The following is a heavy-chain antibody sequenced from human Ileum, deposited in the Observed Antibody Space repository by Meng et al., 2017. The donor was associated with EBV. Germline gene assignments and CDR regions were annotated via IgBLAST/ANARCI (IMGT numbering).Heavy chain of an antibody. Sequence: QVQLQESGPGLVKPSDXLSLTCTVSGDSISSSPYFWGWIRQPPGKGLEWIGSIYYSGNTYYTPSLKSRLTISVDTSKNQFSLKLTSVTAADTAVYYCARQLDTVTSGDWGQGTLVTVSS. CDR1: GDSISSSPYF. D-gene: IGHD4-17*01. V-gene: IGHV4-39*01. CDR3: ARQLDTVTSGD. CDR2: IYYSGNT. J-gene: IGHJ4*02.